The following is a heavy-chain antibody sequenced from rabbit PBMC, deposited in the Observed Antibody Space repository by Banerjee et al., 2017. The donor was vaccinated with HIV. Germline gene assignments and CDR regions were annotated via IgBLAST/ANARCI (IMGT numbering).Heavy chain of an antibody. J-gene: IGHJ4*01. CDR2: IYTGSGST. CDR1: GFSFSSGYW. D-gene: IGHD6-1*01. CDR3: ARGINTYGYAGYLNL. Sequence: QEQLVESGGGLVQPGASLTLTCTASGFSFSSGYWICWVRQAPGKGLEWIGCIYTGSGSTYYASWAKGRFTISKTSSTTVTLKMTSLTAADTATYFCARGINTYGYAGYLNLWGPGTLVTVS. V-gene: IGHV1S45*01.